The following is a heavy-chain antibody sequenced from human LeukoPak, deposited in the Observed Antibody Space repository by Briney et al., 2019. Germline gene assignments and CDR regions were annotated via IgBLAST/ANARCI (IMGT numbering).Heavy chain of an antibody. CDR3: ARDSSGAFDI. V-gene: IGHV3-48*04. CDR2: ISSSSRTI. CDR1: GFTFSTYS. Sequence: PGGSLRLSCAASGFTFSTYSMTWVRQAPGKGLEWVSYISSSSRTIYYTDSVKGRFTISRDNAKNSLYLQMNSLRAEDTAVYYCARDSSGAFDIWGQGTMVTVSS. D-gene: IGHD3-10*01. J-gene: IGHJ3*02.